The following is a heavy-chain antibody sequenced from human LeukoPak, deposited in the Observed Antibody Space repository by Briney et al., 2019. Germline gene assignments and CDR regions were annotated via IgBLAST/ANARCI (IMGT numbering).Heavy chain of an antibody. CDR1: GYTFTRYF. V-gene: IGHV1-2*02. CDR3: ARDQGDYDILTGYYFLARSRAFDI. CDR2: INPNSGGT. J-gene: IGHJ3*02. Sequence: ASVKVSCKASGYTFTRYFMHWVRQAPGQGLEWMGWINPNSGGTSYAQKFQGRVTMTRDTSISTAYMELSRLRSDDTAVYYCARDQGDYDILTGYYFLARSRAFDIWGQGTMVTVSS. D-gene: IGHD3-9*01.